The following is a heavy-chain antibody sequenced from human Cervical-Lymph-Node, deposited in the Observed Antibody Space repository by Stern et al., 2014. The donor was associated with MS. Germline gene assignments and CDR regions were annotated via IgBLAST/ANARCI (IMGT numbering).Heavy chain of an antibody. CDR1: GYTFTHYG. J-gene: IGHJ4*02. CDR3: ARDRASYGVFDY. V-gene: IGHV1-18*01. D-gene: IGHD4-17*01. Sequence: QVQLVESGGGVKKPGASVKVSCKTSGYTFTHYGVTWVRLAPGQGLAWMEWIGGNDGVTNNARKVQYRVTITTGTSTNTAYLELRSLRADDTDIYYCARDRASYGVFDYWGQGSRVTVSA. CDR2: IGGNDGVT.